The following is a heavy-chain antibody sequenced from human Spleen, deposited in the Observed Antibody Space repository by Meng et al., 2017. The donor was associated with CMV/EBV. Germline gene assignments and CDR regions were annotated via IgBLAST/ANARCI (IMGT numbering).Heavy chain of an antibody. J-gene: IGHJ5*02. CDR2: ISGSGGST. Sequence: GGSLRLSCAASGFTFSSSAMSWVRQAPGKGLEWVSTISGSGGSTYYADSVKGRFTISRDNSKNTLYLQMNSLRAEDTAVYYCAKCSSGSKSARWFDPWGQGTLVTVSS. CDR1: GFTFSSSA. CDR3: AKCSSGSKSARWFDP. D-gene: IGHD2-15*01. V-gene: IGHV3-23*01.